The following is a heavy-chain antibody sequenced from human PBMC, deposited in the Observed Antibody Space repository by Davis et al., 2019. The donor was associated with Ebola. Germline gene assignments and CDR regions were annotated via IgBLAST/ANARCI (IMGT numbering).Heavy chain of an antibody. Sequence: PGGSLRLSCAASGFTFSSYWMHWVRQAPGKGLVWVSRINSDGSSTSYADSVKGRFTISRDNAKNSLYLQMNSLRDEDTAVYYCARVGENSGSYLDLYFDYWGQGTLVTVSS. D-gene: IGHD1-26*01. CDR3: ARVGENSGSYLDLYFDY. CDR1: GFTFSSYW. V-gene: IGHV3-74*01. CDR2: INSDGSST. J-gene: IGHJ4*02.